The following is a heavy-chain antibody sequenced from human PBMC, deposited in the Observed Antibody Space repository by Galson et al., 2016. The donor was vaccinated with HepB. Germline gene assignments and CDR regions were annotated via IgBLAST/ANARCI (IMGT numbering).Heavy chain of an antibody. D-gene: IGHD3-22*01. CDR3: AHNTYYSDSSGFYYEEGAFDI. Sequence: LVKPTQTLTLTCTFSGFSLSTSGEGVGWIRQPPGKALEWLALIYWDDDKRYRPSLMSRLTITKDSSKNQVVLTMTNMDPVDTATYYCAHNTYYSDSSGFYYEEGAFDIWGQGTMVTVSS. CDR1: GFSLSTSGEG. V-gene: IGHV2-5*02. CDR2: IYWDDDK. J-gene: IGHJ3*02.